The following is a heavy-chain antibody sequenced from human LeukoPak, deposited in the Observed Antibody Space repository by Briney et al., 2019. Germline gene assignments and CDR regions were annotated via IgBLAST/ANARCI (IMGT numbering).Heavy chain of an antibody. CDR3: ARALDRRTPSLYFFDY. V-gene: IGHV3-66*01. Sequence: GGSLRLSCAASGFTVNRNYMSWVRQAPGKGLEWVSVIYSGGSTYYADSVKGRFTMSRDNSKNTLYLQMNSLRAEDTAIYYCARALDRRTPSLYFFDYWGQGTLVTVSS. J-gene: IGHJ4*02. D-gene: IGHD2-2*01. CDR1: GFTVNRNY. CDR2: IYSGGST.